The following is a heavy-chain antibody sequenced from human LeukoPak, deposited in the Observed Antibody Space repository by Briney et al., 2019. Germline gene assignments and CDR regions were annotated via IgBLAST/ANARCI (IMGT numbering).Heavy chain of an antibody. CDR1: GFTFSSYE. J-gene: IGHJ6*03. Sequence: GGSLRLSCAASGFTFSSYEMNWVRQAPGKGLEWVSYISGSGNTIYYADSVKGRFTISRDNAENSLYLQMNSLRVEDTAVYYCARDGTPIYSSGWVYMDVWGVGTTVTTSS. CDR3: ARDGTPIYSSGWVYMDV. CDR2: ISGSGNTI. D-gene: IGHD6-25*01. V-gene: IGHV3-48*03.